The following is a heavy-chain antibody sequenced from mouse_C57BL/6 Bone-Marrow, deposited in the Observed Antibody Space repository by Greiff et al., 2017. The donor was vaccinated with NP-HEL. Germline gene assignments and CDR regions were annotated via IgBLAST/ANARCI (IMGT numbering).Heavy chain of an antibody. CDR3: ARIGYYGSSYATDY. J-gene: IGHJ4*01. CDR1: GYTFTDYY. CDR2: INPNNGGT. Sequence: VQLQQSGPELVKPGASVKISCKASGYTFTDYYMNWVKQSHGKSLEWIGDINPNNGGTSYNQKFKGKATLTVDKSSSTAYMELRSLTSEDSAVYYCARIGYYGSSYATDYWGQGTSVTVSS. D-gene: IGHD1-1*01. V-gene: IGHV1-26*01.